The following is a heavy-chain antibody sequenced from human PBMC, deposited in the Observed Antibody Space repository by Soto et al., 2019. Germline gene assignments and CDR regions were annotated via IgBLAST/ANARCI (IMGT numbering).Heavy chain of an antibody. Sequence: SETLSLTCTVSGGSISSYYWSWIRQPPGKGLEWIGYIYYSGSTNYNPSLKSRVTISVDTSKNQFSLKLSSVTAADTAVYYCARSPPLEWLQWGAFDIWGQGTMVTVSS. CDR2: IYYSGST. D-gene: IGHD3-3*01. CDR3: ARSPPLEWLQWGAFDI. CDR1: GGSISSYY. J-gene: IGHJ3*02. V-gene: IGHV4-59*08.